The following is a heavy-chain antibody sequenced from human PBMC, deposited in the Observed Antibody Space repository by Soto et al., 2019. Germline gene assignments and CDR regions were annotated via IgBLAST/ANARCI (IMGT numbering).Heavy chain of an antibody. CDR1: GFTFSDYA. D-gene: IGHD6-19*01. J-gene: IGHJ4*02. V-gene: IGHV3-23*01. CDR3: AKGQQWLVHFDY. Sequence: GGSLRLSCTASGFTFSDYAMSWVRQPPGKGLEWVSAISGSGGSTYYADSVKGRFTISRDNSKNTLYLQMNSLRAEDTAVYYCAKGQQWLVHFDYWGQGTLVPVSS. CDR2: ISGSGGST.